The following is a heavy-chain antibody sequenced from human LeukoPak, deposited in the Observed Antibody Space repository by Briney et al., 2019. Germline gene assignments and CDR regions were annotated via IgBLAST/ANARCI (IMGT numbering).Heavy chain of an antibody. CDR2: INHSGST. CDR1: GGSFSGYY. V-gene: IGHV4-34*01. J-gene: IGHJ6*02. D-gene: IGHD2-21*02. CDR3: ARVRCGGDCYYYYYYCGMDV. Sequence: SETLSLTCAVYGGSFSGYYWSWIRQPPGKGLEWIGEINHSGSTNYNPSLKSRVTISVDTSKNQFSLKLSSVTAADTAVYYCARVRCGGDCYYYYYYCGMDVWGQGTTVTVSS.